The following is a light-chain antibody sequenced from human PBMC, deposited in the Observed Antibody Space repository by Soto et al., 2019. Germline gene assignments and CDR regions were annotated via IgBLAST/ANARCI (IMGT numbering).Light chain of an antibody. V-gene: IGKV3-20*01. Sequence: EIVLTQSPGSLSMSPGERVTLSGRASQSVDSTFFAWYKKKPGQAPRLLLYGVSKRATGIPARFSGSWSGPDFTLTITRVEPEDLAVYYGHQYRRSFTFGQGTSVEIK. J-gene: IGKJ1*01. CDR1: QSVDSTF. CDR3: HQYRRSFT. CDR2: GVS.